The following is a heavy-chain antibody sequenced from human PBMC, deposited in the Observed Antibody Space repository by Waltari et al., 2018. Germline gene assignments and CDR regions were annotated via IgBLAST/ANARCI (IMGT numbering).Heavy chain of an antibody. CDR1: GFTFDDYA. J-gene: IGHJ4*02. V-gene: IGHV3-9*01. D-gene: IGHD2-21*01. Sequence: VQLVESGGGVVQPGRSLRLSCAASGFTFDDYAMHWVRQAPGKGLEWVSGISWNSGSIGYADSVKGRFTISRDNAKNSLYLQMNSLRAEDTALYYCAGVGGGDDYWGQGTLVTVSS. CDR2: ISWNSGSI. CDR3: AGVGGGDDY.